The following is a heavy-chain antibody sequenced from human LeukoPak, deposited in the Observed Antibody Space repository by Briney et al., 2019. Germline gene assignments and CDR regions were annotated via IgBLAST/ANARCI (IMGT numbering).Heavy chain of an antibody. CDR1: GFTFDDYA. D-gene: IGHD2-2*01. CDR2: ISWNSGSI. V-gene: IGHV3-9*01. J-gene: IGHJ3*02. Sequence: GGSLRLSCAASGFTFDDYAMHWVRQAPGKGLEWVSGISWNSGSIGYADSVKGRFTISRDNAKNSLYLQMSSLRAEDTAVYYCARDCSGTSCYDKAFDIWGQGTMVTVSS. CDR3: ARDCSGTSCYDKAFDI.